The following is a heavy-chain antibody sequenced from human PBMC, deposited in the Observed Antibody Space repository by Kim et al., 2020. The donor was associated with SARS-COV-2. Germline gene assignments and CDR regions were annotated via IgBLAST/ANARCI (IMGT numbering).Heavy chain of an antibody. CDR2: ISYDGSNK. D-gene: IGHD5-12*01. CDR1: GFTFSSYA. Sequence: GGSLRLSCAASGFTFSSYAMHWVRQAPGKGLEWVAVISYDGSNKYYADSMKGRFTISRDNSKNTLYLQMNSLRAEDTAVYYCARGGGYNGPFDYWGQGTLVTVSS. CDR3: ARGGGYNGPFDY. J-gene: IGHJ4*02. V-gene: IGHV3-30*04.